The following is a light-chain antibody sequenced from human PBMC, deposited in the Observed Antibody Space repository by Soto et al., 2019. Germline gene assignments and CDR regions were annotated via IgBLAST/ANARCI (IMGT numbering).Light chain of an antibody. Sequence: DIQMTQSPSSLSASVGERVTITCRASQSISGYLNWYQQKPGGAPKLLIYAASSLQSGVPSRFSGRGSATDFTLTISSLQLEDFATYYCQQSYRIPFTFGPGTTLDIK. CDR3: QQSYRIPFT. J-gene: IGKJ3*01. CDR1: QSISGY. CDR2: AAS. V-gene: IGKV1-39*01.